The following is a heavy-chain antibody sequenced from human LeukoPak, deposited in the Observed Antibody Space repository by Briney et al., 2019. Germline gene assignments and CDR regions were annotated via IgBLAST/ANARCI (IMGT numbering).Heavy chain of an antibody. D-gene: IGHD6-13*01. J-gene: IGHJ5*02. CDR2: INHSGST. Sequence: SETLSLTCAVYGGSFSGYYWSWIRQPPGKGLEWIGEINHSGSTNYNPSLKSRVTISVDTSKNQFSLKLSSVTAADTAVYYCARGIRYSSSWYVWFDPWGQGTLVTVSS. CDR3: ARGIRYSSSWYVWFDP. V-gene: IGHV4-34*01. CDR1: GGSFSGYY.